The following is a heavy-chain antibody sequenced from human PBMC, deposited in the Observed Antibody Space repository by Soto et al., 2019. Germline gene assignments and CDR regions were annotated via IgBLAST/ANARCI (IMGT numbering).Heavy chain of an antibody. CDR1: GGTFSSYA. J-gene: IGHJ6*02. V-gene: IGHV1-69*13. CDR3: ARVRNIWSGYYGSHYYYYGMDV. D-gene: IGHD3-3*01. CDR2: IIPIFGTA. Sequence: AASVKVSCKASGGTFSSYAISWVRQAPGQGLEWMGGIIPIFGTANYAQKFQGRVTITADESTSTAYMELSSLRSEDTAVYYCARVRNIWSGYYGSHYYYYGMDVWGQGTTVTV.